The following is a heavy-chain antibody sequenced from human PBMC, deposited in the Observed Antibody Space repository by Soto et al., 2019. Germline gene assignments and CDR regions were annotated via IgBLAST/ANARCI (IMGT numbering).Heavy chain of an antibody. D-gene: IGHD3-10*01. J-gene: IGHJ6*02. CDR2: YQKNGAN. CDR1: GPSISRSSYY. CDR3: VRQRSYGSGSDYSPLYYYYGLDV. V-gene: IGHV4-39*01. Sequence: PSETLSLTCTVSGPSISRSSYYWAWIRQPPGKGLEWIGNYQKNGANYYNPSLERRVTISVDSSKNQISLRLSSVTAADTAVYFCVRQRSYGSGSDYSPLYYYYGLDVWGQGATVTVSS.